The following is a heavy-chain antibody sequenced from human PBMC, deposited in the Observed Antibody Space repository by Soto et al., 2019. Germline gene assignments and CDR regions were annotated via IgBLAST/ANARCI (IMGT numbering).Heavy chain of an antibody. CDR2: ISAYNGNT. CDR3: AFFPFITMVRGVTPFDY. CDR1: GYTFTSYG. Sequence: ASVKVSCKASGYTFTSYGISWVRQAPGQGLEWMGWISAYNGNTNYAQKLQGRVTMTTDTSTSTAYMELRSLRSDDTAVYYCAFFPFITMVRGVTPFDYWGQGTLVTVSS. D-gene: IGHD3-10*01. V-gene: IGHV1-18*01. J-gene: IGHJ4*02.